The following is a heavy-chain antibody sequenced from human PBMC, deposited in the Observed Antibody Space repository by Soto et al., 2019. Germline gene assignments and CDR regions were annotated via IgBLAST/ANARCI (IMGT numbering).Heavy chain of an antibody. CDR1: GFTFDDYA. CDR3: AKSSGSSGWTGGMDV. V-gene: IGHV3-9*01. D-gene: IGHD6-19*01. Sequence: QPGGSLRLSCAASGFTFDDYAMHWVRQAPGKGLEWVSGISWNSGSIGYADSVKGRFTISRDNAKNSLYLQMNSLRAEDTALYYCAKSSGSSGWTGGMDVWGQGTTVTVSS. CDR2: ISWNSGSI. J-gene: IGHJ6*02.